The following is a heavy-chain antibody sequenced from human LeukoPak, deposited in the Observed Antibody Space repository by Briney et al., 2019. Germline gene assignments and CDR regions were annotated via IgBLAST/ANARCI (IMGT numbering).Heavy chain of an antibody. CDR2: IYNGGTI. CDR1: GFTVSSNF. J-gene: IGHJ3*01. CDR3: ATEKIPDEHRGAFDV. Sequence: GGSLRLSCAASGFTVSSNFMSWVRQVPGKGLEWVSAIYNGGTIHYAESVTGRFTISRDNSMNTLYLQMNSLRVEDTAVYYCATEKIPDEHRGAFDVWGQGTMVTVSS. V-gene: IGHV3-53*01. D-gene: IGHD2-21*01.